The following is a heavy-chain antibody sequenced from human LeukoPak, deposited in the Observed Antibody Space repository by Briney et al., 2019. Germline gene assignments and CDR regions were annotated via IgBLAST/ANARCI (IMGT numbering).Heavy chain of an antibody. Sequence: PGGSLRLSCAASGFTFSSYSMNWVRQAPGKGLEWVSSISSSSSYIYYADSVKGRFTISRDNAKNTLYLQMNSLRAEDTAVYYCAKAGYSSLPRRFDYWGQGTLVIVSS. CDR2: ISSSSSYI. CDR1: GFTFSSYS. V-gene: IGHV3-21*04. D-gene: IGHD1-26*01. CDR3: AKAGYSSLPRRFDY. J-gene: IGHJ4*02.